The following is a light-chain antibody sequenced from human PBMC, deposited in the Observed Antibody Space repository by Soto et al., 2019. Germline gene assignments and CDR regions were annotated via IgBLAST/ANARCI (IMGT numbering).Light chain of an antibody. Sequence: EIVLTQSLATLSLSPGERATLSCSASQSVNSTYLAWYQQNPGLAPRLLIYDASSRATGIPDRFSGSGSGTDFTLTISRLEPEDFAVYYCQQYGSSPFTFGQGTKLEIK. CDR1: QSVNSTY. J-gene: IGKJ2*01. CDR3: QQYGSSPFT. V-gene: IGKV3D-20*01. CDR2: DAS.